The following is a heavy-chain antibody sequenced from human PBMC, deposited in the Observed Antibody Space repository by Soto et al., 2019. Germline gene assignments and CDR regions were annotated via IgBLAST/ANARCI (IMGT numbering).Heavy chain of an antibody. CDR1: GFTFNTYG. J-gene: IGHJ4*02. Sequence: SLRLSCAASGFTFNTYGMHWVRQAPGKGLEWVAVISYDGGDKYYADSVKGRFIVSRDNSKNTLYLQMNSLRAEDTAIYYCAKSPNFYCSSPNCYKFYFDFWGQGALVTVS. V-gene: IGHV3-30*18. CDR3: AKSPNFYCSSPNCYKFYFDF. D-gene: IGHD2-2*02. CDR2: ISYDGGDK.